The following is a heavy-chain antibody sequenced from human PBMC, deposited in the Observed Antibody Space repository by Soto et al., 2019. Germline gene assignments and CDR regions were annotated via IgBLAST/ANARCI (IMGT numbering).Heavy chain of an antibody. CDR2: INPSGGST. J-gene: IGHJ4*02. CDR3: TRDDGDDSTNF. Sequence: ASVKVSCKASGYTFTSYYMHWVRQAPGQGLEWMGIINPSGGSTSYAQKFQGRLTLTRDSFTSTAYMELGGLTSDDSGLYYCTRDDGDDSTNFWGQGTLVTVSS. V-gene: IGHV1-46*01. D-gene: IGHD3-22*01. CDR1: GYTFTSYY.